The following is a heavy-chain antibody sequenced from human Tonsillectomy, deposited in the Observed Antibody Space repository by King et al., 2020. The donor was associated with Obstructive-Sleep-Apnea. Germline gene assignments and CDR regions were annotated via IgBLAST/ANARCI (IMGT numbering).Heavy chain of an antibody. CDR1: GGTFSSYA. D-gene: IGHD3-22*01. J-gene: IGHJ4*02. V-gene: IGHV1-69*04. CDR3: SRSFYDYYDSSGFLTFFDY. CDR2: IIPILGIA. Sequence: QLVQSGAEVKKPGSSVKVSCKASGGTFSSYAISWLRQVPGQGLEWMGGIIPILGIANYAQKFKGRVPITADKSTSTAYMELSSLRSEDTAVYYFSRSFYDYYDSSGFLTFFDYWGQGTLVTVSS.